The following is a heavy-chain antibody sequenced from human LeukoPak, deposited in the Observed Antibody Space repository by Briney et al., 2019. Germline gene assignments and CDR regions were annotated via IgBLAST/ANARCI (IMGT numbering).Heavy chain of an antibody. CDR3: ARGGSAAGITRSNWFDP. D-gene: IGHD6-13*01. CDR1: GGSFSGYY. Sequence: SETLSLTCAVYGGSFSGYYWSWIRQPPGKWLEWLGEINHSGSTNYNPSLKSRVTISVDTSKNQFSLKLSSVTAADTAGYYCARGGSAAGITRSNWFDPWGQGTLVTVSS. V-gene: IGHV4-34*01. J-gene: IGHJ5*02. CDR2: INHSGST.